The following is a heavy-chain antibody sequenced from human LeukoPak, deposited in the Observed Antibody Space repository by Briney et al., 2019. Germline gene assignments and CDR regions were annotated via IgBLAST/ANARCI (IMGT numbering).Heavy chain of an antibody. Sequence: GASVKVSCKASGYTFTTYYMNWVRQAPGQGLEWMGIINPSGGSTSYAQKFQGRVTMTRDTSTSTVYMGLSSLRSEDTAVYYCARDYDSSGYYFDHWGQGTLVTVSS. D-gene: IGHD3-22*01. J-gene: IGHJ4*02. V-gene: IGHV1-46*01. CDR1: GYTFTTYY. CDR2: INPSGGST. CDR3: ARDYDSSGYYFDH.